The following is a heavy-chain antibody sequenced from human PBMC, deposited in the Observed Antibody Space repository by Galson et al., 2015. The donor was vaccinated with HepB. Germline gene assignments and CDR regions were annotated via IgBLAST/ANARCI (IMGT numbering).Heavy chain of an antibody. CDR1: GVSISGGQYY. CDR3: ARPLVLNGRFTPGVGPFHI. V-gene: IGHV4-39*01. J-gene: IGHJ3*02. CDR2: IYFGGRT. D-gene: IGHD2-8*01. Sequence: LSLTCAVTGVSISGGQYYWGWIRQSPTKGLDWIGSIYFGGRTYFSPSFQSRVAMSVDTSKNRLSLTLRSVTAADTAVYYCARPLVLNGRFTPGVGPFHIWGHGTMVTVSA.